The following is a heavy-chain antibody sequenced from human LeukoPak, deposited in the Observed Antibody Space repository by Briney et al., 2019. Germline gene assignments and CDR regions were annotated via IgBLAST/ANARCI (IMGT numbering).Heavy chain of an antibody. D-gene: IGHD6-13*01. CDR2: ISGGSSII. Sequence: GGSLRLSCAASGFTFSTYSMNWVRQAPGKGLEWVSHISGGSSIIYYADSVKGRFTISRDNAKNSLYLQMNSLRAEDTAVYHCARWAQQRHFDYWGQGILVTVSS. CDR1: GFTFSTYS. CDR3: ARWAQQRHFDY. J-gene: IGHJ4*02. V-gene: IGHV3-48*01.